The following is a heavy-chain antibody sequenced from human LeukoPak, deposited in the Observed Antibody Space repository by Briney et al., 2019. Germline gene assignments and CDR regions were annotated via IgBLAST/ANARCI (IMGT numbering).Heavy chain of an antibody. J-gene: IGHJ4*02. V-gene: IGHV2-70*11. CDR3: ARVDILTGADPYYFDY. CDR1: GFSLSTSGMC. D-gene: IGHD3-9*01. Sequence: RESGPALVKPTQTLTLTCTFSGFSLSTSGMCVSWIRQPPGKALEWLARIDWDDDKYYSTSLKTRLTISKDTSKNQVVLTMTNMDPVDTATYYCARVDILTGADPYYFDYWGQGTLVTVSS. CDR2: IDWDDDK.